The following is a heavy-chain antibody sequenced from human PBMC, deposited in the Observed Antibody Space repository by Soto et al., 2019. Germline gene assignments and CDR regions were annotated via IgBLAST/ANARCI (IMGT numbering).Heavy chain of an antibody. Sequence: GASVKVSCKASGGTFSSYAISWVRQAPGQGLEWMGGIIPIFGTANYAQKFQGRVTITADKSTSTAYMELSSLRSEDTAVYYCARRIGYCSSTSCYLGSDYWGQGTLVTVSS. J-gene: IGHJ4*02. CDR3: ARRIGYCSSTSCYLGSDY. CDR2: IIPIFGTA. D-gene: IGHD2-2*01. V-gene: IGHV1-69*06. CDR1: GGTFSSYA.